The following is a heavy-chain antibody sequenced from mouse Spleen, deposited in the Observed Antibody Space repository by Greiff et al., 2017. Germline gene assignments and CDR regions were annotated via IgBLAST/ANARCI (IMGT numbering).Heavy chain of an antibody. CDR1: GYTFTSYG. CDR3: AREWLLYYFDY. V-gene: IGHV1-81*01. D-gene: IGHD2-3*01. CDR2: IYPRSGNT. J-gene: IGHJ2*01. Sequence: QVQLQQSRAELARPGASVKLSCKASGYTFTSYGISWVKQRTGQGLEWIGEIYPRSGNTYYNEKFKGKATLTADKSSSTAYMELRSLTSEDSAVYFCAREWLLYYFDYWGQGTTLTVSS.